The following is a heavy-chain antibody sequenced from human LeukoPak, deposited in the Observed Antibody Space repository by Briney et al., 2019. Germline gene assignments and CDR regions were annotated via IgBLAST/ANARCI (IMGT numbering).Heavy chain of an antibody. CDR2: INHSGST. D-gene: IGHD4-23*01. Sequence: SETLSLTCTVAGGSISSSSYYWSWIRQPPGKGLEWIGEINHSGSTNYNPSLKSRVTISVDTSKNQFSLKLSSVTAADTAVYYCARGGGNGGGWVGHNYYMDVWGKGTTVTVSS. J-gene: IGHJ6*03. V-gene: IGHV4-39*07. CDR3: ARGGGNGGGWVGHNYYMDV. CDR1: GGSISSSSYY.